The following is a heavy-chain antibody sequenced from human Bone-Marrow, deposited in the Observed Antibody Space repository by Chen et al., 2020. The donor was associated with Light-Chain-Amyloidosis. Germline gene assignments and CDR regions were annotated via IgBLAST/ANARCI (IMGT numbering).Heavy chain of an antibody. CDR1: GFNFSEAW. Sequence: EVHLVESGGGLVKPGGSLRLSCATSGFNFSEAWMTWVRKAPGKGLEWIGHIKSKTDGGAAYDAAPAKGRFIISRDDSKGTLYVQMNRLKAEDTAMYYCSNDLDFWGQGTLVAVSS. CDR3: SNDLDF. J-gene: IGHJ4*02. CDR2: IKSKTDGGAA. V-gene: IGHV3-15*01.